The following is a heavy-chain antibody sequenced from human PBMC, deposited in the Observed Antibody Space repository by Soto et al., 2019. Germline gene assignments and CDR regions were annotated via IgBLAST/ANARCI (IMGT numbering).Heavy chain of an antibody. J-gene: IGHJ4*02. CDR2: IYFSGST. V-gene: IGHV4-39*01. Sequence: SETLSLTCTVSGGSVSSSSYYWVWFRQPPGKGLDWIGSIYFSGSTFYNPSLKSRVTVSVDTSKNQFSLKLSSMTAAETAVYYCATFRRSGSYFDYWGQRTPVTVSS. CDR1: GGSVSSSSYY. CDR3: ATFRRSGSYFDY. D-gene: IGHD1-26*01.